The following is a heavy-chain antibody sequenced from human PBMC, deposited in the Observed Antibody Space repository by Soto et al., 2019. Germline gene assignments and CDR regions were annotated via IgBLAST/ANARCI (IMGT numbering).Heavy chain of an antibody. CDR1: GYTFSSNS. Sequence: QVQLVQSGSAVKKPGASVKVSCKASGYTFSSNSIHWVRQAPGQGLEWMGWITPFNGDTSYAQKFQGRVTMTTDTSTSTVFMELRSLRFDDTAAYYCARVRVVVGATIDSWGQGTLVTVSS. D-gene: IGHD2-15*01. V-gene: IGHV1-18*04. J-gene: IGHJ4*02. CDR3: ARVRVVVGATIDS. CDR2: ITPFNGDT.